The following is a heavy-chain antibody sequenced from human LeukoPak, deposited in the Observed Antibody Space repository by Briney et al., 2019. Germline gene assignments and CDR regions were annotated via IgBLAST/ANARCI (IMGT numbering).Heavy chain of an antibody. CDR2: IIPILGIA. CDR3: AREFRKGSCWYNRYYFDY. Sequence: ASVKVSCKASGGTFSSYAISWVRQAPGQGLEWMGRIIPILGIANYAQKFQGRVTITADKSTSTAYMELSSLRSEDTAVYYCAREFRKGSCWYNRYYFDYWGQGTLVTVSS. CDR1: GGTFSSYA. D-gene: IGHD6-19*01. V-gene: IGHV1-69*04. J-gene: IGHJ4*02.